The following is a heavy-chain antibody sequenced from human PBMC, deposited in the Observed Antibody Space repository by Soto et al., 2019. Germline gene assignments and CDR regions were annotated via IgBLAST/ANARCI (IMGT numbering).Heavy chain of an antibody. CDR1: GGSVSSGSYY. J-gene: IGHJ4*02. CDR2: IYYSGST. Sequence: SETLSLTCTVSGGSVSSGSYYWSWIRQPPGKGLEWIGYIYYSGSTNYNPSLKSRVTISVDTSKNQFSLKLSSVTAADTAVYYCARGYSSGRIHRDYWGQGTLVTVSS. D-gene: IGHD6-19*01. CDR3: ARGYSSGRIHRDY. V-gene: IGHV4-61*01.